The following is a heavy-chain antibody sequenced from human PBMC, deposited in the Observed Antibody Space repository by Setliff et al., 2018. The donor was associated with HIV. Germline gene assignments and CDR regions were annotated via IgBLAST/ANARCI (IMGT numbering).Heavy chain of an antibody. J-gene: IGHJ6*03. CDR2: IYWSGLT. Sequence: SETLSLTCTVSSGSVSRSDYYWGWIRQTPGKGLEWIGSIYWSGLTFYNPSLKSRVTTSVDTSKNQFSLKLSSVTAADTAVYYCARQGGYSGYGFYYYYYYMDVWGKGTTVTVSS. CDR3: ARQGGYSGYGFYYYYYYMDV. CDR1: SGSVSRSDYY. V-gene: IGHV4-39*01. D-gene: IGHD5-12*01.